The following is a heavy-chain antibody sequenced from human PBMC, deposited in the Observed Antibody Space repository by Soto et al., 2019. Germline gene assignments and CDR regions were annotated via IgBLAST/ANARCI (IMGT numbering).Heavy chain of an antibody. CDR1: GFSLSNAKMG. D-gene: IGHD4-17*01. V-gene: IGHV2-26*01. Sequence: QVTLKESGPVLVKPTETLTLTCTVSGFSLSNAKMGLSWIRQPPGKALEWLAHIFSHDEKSYNTTLKSRLTIAKNHSKSQVVHTMTNMDPVDTATYFCARALYGDYDPVDAFDLWDQGTMVTVSS. CDR3: ARALYGDYDPVDAFDL. CDR2: IFSHDEK. J-gene: IGHJ3*01.